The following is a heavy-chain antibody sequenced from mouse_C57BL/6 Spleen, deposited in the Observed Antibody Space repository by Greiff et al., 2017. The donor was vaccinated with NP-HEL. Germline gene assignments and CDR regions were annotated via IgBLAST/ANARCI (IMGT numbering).Heavy chain of an antibody. Sequence: QVQLQQSGAELVRPGTSVKMSCKASGYTFTNYWIGWAKQRPGHGLEWIGDIYPGGGYPNYNEKFKGKATLTADKSSSTAYMQFSSLTSEDSAIYYCARYGGYYAMDYWGQGTSVTVSS. D-gene: IGHD1-1*01. V-gene: IGHV1-63*01. CDR1: GYTFTNYW. J-gene: IGHJ4*01. CDR2: IYPGGGYP. CDR3: ARYGGYYAMDY.